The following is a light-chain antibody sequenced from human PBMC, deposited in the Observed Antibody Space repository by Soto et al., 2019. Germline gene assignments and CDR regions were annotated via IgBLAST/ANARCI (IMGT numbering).Light chain of an antibody. Sequence: EIVLTQSPGTLSLSPWERAALSCRASQSVRSDSLAWYQQKPGQAPRLLIYGASNRATGIPDRFSGSGSGTDFTLTISRLEPEDFAVYYCQQYGSSPWTFGQGTKVDIK. CDR2: GAS. J-gene: IGKJ1*01. V-gene: IGKV3-20*01. CDR1: QSVRSDS. CDR3: QQYGSSPWT.